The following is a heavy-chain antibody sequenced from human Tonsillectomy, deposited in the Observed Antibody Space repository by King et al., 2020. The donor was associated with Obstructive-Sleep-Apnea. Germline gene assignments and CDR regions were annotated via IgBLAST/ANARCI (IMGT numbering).Heavy chain of an antibody. CDR1: GFTFSSYW. CDR2: IKQDGSEK. V-gene: IGHV3-7*03. J-gene: IGHJ6*02. Sequence: VQLVESGGGLVQPGGSLRLSCAASGFTFSSYWMSWVRQAPGKGLGGVANIKQDGSEKYYGDSVKGRFTCSRDNAKNSLYLQMNSLRAEDTAVYYCAREGNWNYDYYYGMDVWGQGTTVTVSS. D-gene: IGHD1-20*01. CDR3: AREGNWNYDYYYGMDV.